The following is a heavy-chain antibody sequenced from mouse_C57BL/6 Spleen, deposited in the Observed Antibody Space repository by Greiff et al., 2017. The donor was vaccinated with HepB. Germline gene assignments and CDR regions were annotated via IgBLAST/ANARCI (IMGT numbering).Heavy chain of an antibody. V-gene: IGHV5-6*01. CDR2: ISSGGSYT. CDR3: ARGIYYDYPY. CDR1: GFTFSSYG. Sequence: EVQLVESGGDLVKPGGSLKLSCAASGFTFSSYGMSWVRQTPDKRLEWVATISSGGSYTYYPDSVKGRFTISRDNAKNTLYLQMSSLKSEDTAMDYCARGIYYDYPYWGQGTLVTDSA. D-gene: IGHD2-4*01. J-gene: IGHJ3*01.